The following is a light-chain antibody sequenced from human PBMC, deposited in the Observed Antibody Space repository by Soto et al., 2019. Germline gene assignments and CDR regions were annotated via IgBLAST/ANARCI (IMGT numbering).Light chain of an antibody. Sequence: QSVLTRPRSVSGSPGQSVTISCTGTSSDVGGYNYVSWYQQHPGKAPKLMIYDVSKRPSGVPDRFSGSKSGNTASLTISGLQAEDEADYYCCSYAGSYTLFGGGTKLTVL. J-gene: IGLJ2*01. CDR3: CSYAGSYTL. CDR1: SSDVGGYNY. CDR2: DVS. V-gene: IGLV2-11*01.